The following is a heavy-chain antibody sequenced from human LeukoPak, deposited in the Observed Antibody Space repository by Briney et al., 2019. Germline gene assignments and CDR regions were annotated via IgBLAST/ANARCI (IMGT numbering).Heavy chain of an antibody. D-gene: IGHD6-19*01. Sequence: ASMNVSCKASGYTFTVYYMHWVGQAPGQGLEWMGWINPNSGGTNYAQKFQGRVTMTRDTSISTAYMELSRLRSDDTAVYYCARVRIAVAGKYYFDYWGQGTLVTVSS. J-gene: IGHJ4*02. CDR2: INPNSGGT. CDR3: ARVRIAVAGKYYFDY. V-gene: IGHV1-2*02. CDR1: GYTFTVYY.